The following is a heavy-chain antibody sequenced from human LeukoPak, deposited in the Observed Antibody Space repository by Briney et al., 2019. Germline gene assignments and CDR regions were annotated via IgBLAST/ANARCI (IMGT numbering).Heavy chain of an antibody. CDR2: MNPNSGNT. CDR3: ARDIAVAFGIVDY. D-gene: IGHD6-19*01. V-gene: IGHV1-8*01. Sequence: ASVKVSCKASGYTFTSYDINWVRQATGQGLEWMGWMNPNSGNTGYAQKFQGRVTMTRNTSISTAYMELSSLRSDDTAVYYCARDIAVAFGIVDYWGQGTLVTVSS. CDR1: GYTFTSYD. J-gene: IGHJ4*02.